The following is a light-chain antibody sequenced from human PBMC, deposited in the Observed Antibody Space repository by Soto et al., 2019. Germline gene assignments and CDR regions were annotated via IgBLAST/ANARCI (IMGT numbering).Light chain of an antibody. Sequence: QSALTQPASVSGSPGQSITISCTGTSSDVGGYNYVSWYQQHPGKAPKFMIYDVSNRPSGVSKRFSGSKSGNTASLTISGLQAEDEADYYCCSYTSSNTRQIVFGTGTKLTVL. CDR3: CSYTSSNTRQIV. CDR1: SSDVGGYNY. CDR2: DVS. V-gene: IGLV2-14*01. J-gene: IGLJ1*01.